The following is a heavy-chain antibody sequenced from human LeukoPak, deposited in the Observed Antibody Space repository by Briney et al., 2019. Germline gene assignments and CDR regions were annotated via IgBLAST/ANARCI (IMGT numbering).Heavy chain of an antibody. CDR2: ISSSSSYI. D-gene: IGHD4-17*01. J-gene: IGHJ4*02. V-gene: IGHV3-21*01. CDR3: ARALNDYGDYVFDY. CDR1: GFTFSIYS. Sequence: GGSLRLSCAASGFTFSIYSMNWVRQAPGKGLEWVSSISSSSSYIYYADSVKGRFTISRDNAENSLYLQMNGLRAEDTAVYYCARALNDYGDYVFDYWGQGTLVTVSS.